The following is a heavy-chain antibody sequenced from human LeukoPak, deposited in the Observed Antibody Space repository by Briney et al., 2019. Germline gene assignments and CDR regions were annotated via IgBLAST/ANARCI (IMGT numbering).Heavy chain of an antibody. D-gene: IGHD3-9*01. Sequence: ASVKVSCKASGYTFTSYDISWVRQAPGQGLEWMGWISAYNGNTNYAQKLQGRVTMTTDTSTSTAYMELRSLRSEDTAVYYCARDLKPHYDILTGYSPGAYWGQGTLVTVSS. CDR3: ARDLKPHYDILTGYSPGAY. CDR2: ISAYNGNT. CDR1: GYTFTSYD. V-gene: IGHV1-18*01. J-gene: IGHJ4*02.